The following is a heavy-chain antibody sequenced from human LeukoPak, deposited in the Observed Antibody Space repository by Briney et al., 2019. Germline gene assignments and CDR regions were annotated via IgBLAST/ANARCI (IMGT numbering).Heavy chain of an antibody. CDR3: ARVTRFAFDI. V-gene: IGHV4-61*01. CDR1: GGSVSSGSYY. D-gene: IGHD3-3*01. Sequence: SETLSLTCTVSGGSVSSGSYYWIWIRQPPGKGLEWIGYIYYSGSTNYNPSLKSRVTIAVDTSKNQFSLKLSSVTAADTAVYYCARVTRFAFDIWGQGTMVTVSS. CDR2: IYYSGST. J-gene: IGHJ3*02.